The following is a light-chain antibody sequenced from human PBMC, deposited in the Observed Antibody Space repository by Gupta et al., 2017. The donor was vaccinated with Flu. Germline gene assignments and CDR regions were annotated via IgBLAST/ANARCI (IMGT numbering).Light chain of an antibody. J-gene: IGLJ3*02. CDR1: SSNIGSNY. Sequence: QSVLTQPPSASGTPGQRVTISCSGSSSNIGSNYVYWYQHLPGMAPNLLIYRNDQRPSGVPDRFSGSKSGTSASLAISGLRSEDEANYYCASWDDTLSGFWLFGGGTKLAVL. CDR3: ASWDDTLSGFWL. V-gene: IGLV1-47*01. CDR2: RND.